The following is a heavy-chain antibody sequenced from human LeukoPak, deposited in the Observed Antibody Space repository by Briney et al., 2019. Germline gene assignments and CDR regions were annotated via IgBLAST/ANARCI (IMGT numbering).Heavy chain of an antibody. CDR2: ISAANNYI. J-gene: IGHJ1*01. Sequence: PGGSLRLSCAASGFTFRSYSMSWVRQAPGKGLEWVSSISAANNYIYYADSVKGRFTTSRDNAENSLFLPMSSLRAEDTAVYYCAKDLAYCGGDCYPHPAFDGWGQGTLVTVSS. D-gene: IGHD2-21*02. CDR1: GFTFRSYS. CDR3: AKDLAYCGGDCYPHPAFDG. V-gene: IGHV3-21*01.